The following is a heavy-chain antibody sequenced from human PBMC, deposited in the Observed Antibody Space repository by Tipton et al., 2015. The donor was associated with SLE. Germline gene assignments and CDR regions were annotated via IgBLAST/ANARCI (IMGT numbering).Heavy chain of an antibody. D-gene: IGHD6-19*01. CDR3: ARGPFQRWPPGAY. CDR2: IYTSGST. Sequence: LRLSCTVSGGSISNYYWSWIRQPAGKGLEWIGRIYTSGSTNYNPSLKSRVTMSVDTSKNQLSLKLSSVTAADTAVYYCARGPFQRWPPGAYWGQGTLVTVSS. CDR1: GGSISNYY. V-gene: IGHV4-4*07. J-gene: IGHJ4*02.